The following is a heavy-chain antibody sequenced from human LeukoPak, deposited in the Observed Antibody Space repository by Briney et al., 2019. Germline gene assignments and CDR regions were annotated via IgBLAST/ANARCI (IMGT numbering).Heavy chain of an antibody. CDR3: ARDLLWFGEGDYYGMDV. D-gene: IGHD3-10*01. CDR1: GFAFRSYG. J-gene: IGHJ6*02. V-gene: IGHV3-33*08. CDR2: IWYDGSNK. Sequence: QPGRSLRLSCAASGFAFRSYGMHWVRQAPGKGLEWVAVIWYDGSNKYYADSVKGRFTISRDNSKNTLYLQMNSLRAEDTAVYYCARDLLWFGEGDYYGMDVWGQGTTVTVSS.